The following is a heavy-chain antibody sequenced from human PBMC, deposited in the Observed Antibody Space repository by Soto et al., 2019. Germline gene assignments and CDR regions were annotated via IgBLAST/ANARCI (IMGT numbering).Heavy chain of an antibody. J-gene: IGHJ6*02. CDR3: ARGDDYGDFSVGLDYYYYGMDV. V-gene: IGHV4-30-4*01. D-gene: IGHD4-17*01. Sequence: QVQLQESGPGLVKPSQTLSLTCTVSGGSISSGDYYWSWIRQPPGKGLEWIGYIYYSGSTYYNPSLKRRVTISVDASKNQFSRKLSSVTAADTAVYYCARGDDYGDFSVGLDYYYYGMDVWGQGTTVTVSS. CDR2: IYYSGST. CDR1: GGSISSGDYY.